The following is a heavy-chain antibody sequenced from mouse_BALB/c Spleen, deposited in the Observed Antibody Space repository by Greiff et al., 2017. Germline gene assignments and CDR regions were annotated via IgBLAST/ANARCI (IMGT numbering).Heavy chain of an antibody. J-gene: IGHJ3*01. V-gene: IGHV3-2*02. D-gene: IGHD2-13*01. Sequence: EVKLQESGPGLVKPSQSLSLTCTVTGYSFTSDSAWDWIRQFPGNKLEWMGYISYSGSTSYHPSLKSRFSITRDTSKNPFFLELNSVTTEDTATYYCARCDGDFGTWFAYWGQGTLVTVSA. CDR2: ISYSGST. CDR1: GYSFTSDSA. CDR3: ARCDGDFGTWFAY.